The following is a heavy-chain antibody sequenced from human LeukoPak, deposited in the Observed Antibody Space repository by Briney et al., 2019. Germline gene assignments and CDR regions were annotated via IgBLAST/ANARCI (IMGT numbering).Heavy chain of an antibody. D-gene: IGHD2-2*01. J-gene: IGHJ4*02. CDR2: IYYSGST. CDR3: ARICCSSTSCLDY. V-gene: IGHV4-61*02. Sequence: SQTLSLTCTVSGGSISSGSYYWSWIRQPAGKGLEWIGSIYYSGSTYYNPSLKSRVTISVDTSKNQFSLKLSSVTAADTAVYYCARICCSSTSCLDYWGQGTLVTVSS. CDR1: GGSISSGSYY.